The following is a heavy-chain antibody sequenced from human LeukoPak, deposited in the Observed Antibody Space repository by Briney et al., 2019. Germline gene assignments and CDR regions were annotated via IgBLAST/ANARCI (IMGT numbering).Heavy chain of an antibody. CDR3: ARGTRAESYGSGPNYYYGMDV. D-gene: IGHD3-10*01. V-gene: IGHV4-34*01. Sequence: SETLSLTCAVYGGSFSGYYWSWIRQPPGKGLEWIGEINHSGSTNYNPSLKSRVTLSVDTSKNQFSLKLSSVTAADTAVYYCARGTRAESYGSGPNYYYGMDVWGQGTTVTVFS. CDR1: GGSFSGYY. J-gene: IGHJ6*02. CDR2: INHSGST.